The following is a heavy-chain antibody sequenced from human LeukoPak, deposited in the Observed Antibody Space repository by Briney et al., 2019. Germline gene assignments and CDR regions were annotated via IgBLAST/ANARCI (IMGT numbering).Heavy chain of an antibody. D-gene: IGHD6-13*01. J-gene: IGHJ6*04. CDR3: ARDKPDIAAPDV. CDR1: GFTFSSYW. Sequence: PGGSLRLSCAASGFTFSSYWMSWVRQAPGKGLEWVANIKQDGSEKYYVDSVKGRFTISGDSAKNSLYLQMNSLRAEDAAVYYCARDKPDIAAPDVWGKGTTVTVSS. V-gene: IGHV3-7*01. CDR2: IKQDGSEK.